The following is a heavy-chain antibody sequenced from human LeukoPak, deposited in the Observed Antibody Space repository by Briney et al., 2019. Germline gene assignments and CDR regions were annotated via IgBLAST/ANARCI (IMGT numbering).Heavy chain of an antibody. CDR2: INHSGST. CDR3: ARLRIGYCSGGSCYSRSFDY. Sequence: SETLSLTCAVYGGSFSGYYWSWIRQPPGEGLEWIGEINHSGSTNYNPSLKSRVTISVDTSKNQFSLKLSSVTAADTAVYYCARLRIGYCSGGSCYSRSFDYWGQGTLVTVSS. CDR1: GGSFSGYY. J-gene: IGHJ4*02. V-gene: IGHV4-34*01. D-gene: IGHD2-15*01.